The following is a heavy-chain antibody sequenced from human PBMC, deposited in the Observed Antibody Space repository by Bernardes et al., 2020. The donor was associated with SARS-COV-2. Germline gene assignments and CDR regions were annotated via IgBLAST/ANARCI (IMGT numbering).Heavy chain of an antibody. CDR2: TIPIFATT. Sequence: SVNVSCKASRGTFSSYTLNWVRQAPGQGLQWMGVTIPIFATTSYAQKFQGRVTITADESTSTTYLELISLRSEDTAVYYCARGGAKGFGTDSFYGMDVWGQGTTVIVSS. CDR3: ARGGAKGFGTDSFYGMDV. V-gene: IGHV1-69*13. CDR1: RGTFSSYT. J-gene: IGHJ6*02. D-gene: IGHD3-16*01.